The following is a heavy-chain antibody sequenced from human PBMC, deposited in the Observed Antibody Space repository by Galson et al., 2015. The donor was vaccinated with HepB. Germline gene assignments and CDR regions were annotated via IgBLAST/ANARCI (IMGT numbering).Heavy chain of an antibody. J-gene: IGHJ4*02. CDR3: ASGYSRPIATKKYYFDY. CDR1: GFTFSSYA. Sequence: SLRLSCAASGFTFSSYAMHWVRQAPGKGLEWVAVISYDGSNKYYADSVKGRFTISRDNSKNTLYLQMNSLRAEDTAVYYCASGYSRPIATKKYYFDYWGQGTLVTVSS. V-gene: IGHV3-30*04. D-gene: IGHD6-13*01. CDR2: ISYDGSNK.